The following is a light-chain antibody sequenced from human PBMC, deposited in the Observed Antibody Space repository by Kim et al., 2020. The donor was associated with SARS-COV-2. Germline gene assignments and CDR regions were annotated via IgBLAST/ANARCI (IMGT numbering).Light chain of an antibody. CDR2: DAS. CDR1: QSFDNY. V-gene: IGKV3-11*01. Sequence: EIVLTQSPATLSLSPGERATLSYRASQSFDNYLAWYQQKPGQTPRLLIYDASNRATGIPARFSGSGSGTDFTLTISSLEPEDFAVYYCQKRANWLTFGGGTKVDIK. J-gene: IGKJ4*01. CDR3: QKRANWLT.